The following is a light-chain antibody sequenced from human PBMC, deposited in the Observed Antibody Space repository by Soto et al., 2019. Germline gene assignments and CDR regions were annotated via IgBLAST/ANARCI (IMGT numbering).Light chain of an antibody. CDR3: QPYNSYPWT. CDR2: KAS. Sequence: DIQMTQSPSTLSASVGDRVTITCRASQSISSWLAWYQQKPGKAPTLLIYKASSLESGVPSRFSGSGSGTEFTLTISSLQPDDFATYYCQPYNSYPWTFGQGTKVEIK. J-gene: IGKJ1*01. V-gene: IGKV1-5*03. CDR1: QSISSW.